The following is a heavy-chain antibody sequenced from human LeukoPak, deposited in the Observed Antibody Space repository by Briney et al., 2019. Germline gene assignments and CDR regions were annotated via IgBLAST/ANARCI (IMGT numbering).Heavy chain of an antibody. CDR3: AKDYGDYSVDY. V-gene: IGHV3-30*18. D-gene: IGHD4-17*01. CDR1: GFTFSSYG. CDR2: ISYDGSNK. J-gene: IGHJ4*02. Sequence: GGSLRLSCAASGFTFSSYGMHWVRQAPGKGLELVAVISYDGSNKYYADSVKGRFTISRDNSKNTLYLQMNSLRAEDTAVYYCAKDYGDYSVDYWGQGTLVTVSS.